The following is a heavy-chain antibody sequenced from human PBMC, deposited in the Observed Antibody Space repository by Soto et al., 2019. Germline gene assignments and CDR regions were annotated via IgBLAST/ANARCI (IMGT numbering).Heavy chain of an antibody. CDR2: IYYNGST. J-gene: IGHJ4*02. V-gene: IGHV4-39*01. Sequence: QLQLQESGPGLVKPSETLSLTCTVSGGSISSSSYYWGWIRQPPGKGLEWIGSIYYNGSTYYNPSLKSRVTISVDTSKNQFSLKLSSVTAADTAVYYCARQGNTMVRGVPEENFDYWGQGTLVTVSS. D-gene: IGHD3-10*01. CDR3: ARQGNTMVRGVPEENFDY. CDR1: GGSISSSSYY.